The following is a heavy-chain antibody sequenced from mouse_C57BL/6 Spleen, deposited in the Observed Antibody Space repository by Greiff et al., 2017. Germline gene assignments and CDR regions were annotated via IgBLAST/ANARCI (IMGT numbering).Heavy chain of an antibody. CDR2: INPSTGGT. CDR1: GYSFTGYY. V-gene: IGHV1-42*01. CDR3: ARGYYGNYDLLFDY. Sequence: EVKLQESGPELVKPGASVKISCKASGYSFTGYYMNWVKQSPEKSLEWIGEINPSTGGTTYNQKFKAKATLTVDKSSSTAYMQLKSLTSEDSAVYYCARGYYGNYDLLFDYWGQGTTLTVSS. J-gene: IGHJ2*01. D-gene: IGHD2-1*01.